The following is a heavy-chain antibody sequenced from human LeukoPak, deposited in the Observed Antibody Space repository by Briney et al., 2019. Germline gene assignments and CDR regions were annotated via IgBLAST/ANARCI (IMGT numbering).Heavy chain of an antibody. V-gene: IGHV3-33*01. CDR1: GFTFSTYG. D-gene: IGHD6-19*01. Sequence: PGGSLRLSCAASGFTFSTYGMHWVRQAPGKGLEWVAVIWYDGSQKYHADSVKDRFTISRDNSKNMLYLQMNSLRAKDTAVYYCARDGGSTGWVDYWGQGTLVTVSS. CDR3: ARDGGSTGWVDY. J-gene: IGHJ4*02. CDR2: IWYDGSQK.